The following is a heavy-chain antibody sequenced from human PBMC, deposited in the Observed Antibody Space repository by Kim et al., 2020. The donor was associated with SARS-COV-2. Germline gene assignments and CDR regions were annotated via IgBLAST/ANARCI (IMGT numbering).Heavy chain of an antibody. Sequence: ASVKVSCKASGYTFTTYGISWVRQAPGQGLEWLGWINSYNAYTNYAQNVQGRITMTTDTSTTTAYMELGSLRSDDTAVYYCAMDCSRGTCYSGRLDYWGQGTLVTVSS. V-gene: IGHV1-18*04. J-gene: IGHJ4*02. CDR1: GYTFTTYG. CDR2: INSYNAYT. D-gene: IGHD2-15*01. CDR3: AMDCSRGTCYSGRLDY.